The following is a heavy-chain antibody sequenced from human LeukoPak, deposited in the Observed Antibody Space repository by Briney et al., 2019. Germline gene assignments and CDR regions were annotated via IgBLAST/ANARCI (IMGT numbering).Heavy chain of an antibody. CDR3: ARLMFIAVGNWYFDL. J-gene: IGHJ2*01. D-gene: IGHD6-19*01. V-gene: IGHV3-21*01. CDR2: ISSGSYI. Sequence: GRSLRLSCAASGFTFSHHGMIWVRQAPGKGLEWVSSISSGSYIYYADAVKARFTISRDNARNSLYLQMNSLRADDTAVYYCARLMFIAVGNWYFDLWGRGTLVTVSS. CDR1: GFTFSHHG.